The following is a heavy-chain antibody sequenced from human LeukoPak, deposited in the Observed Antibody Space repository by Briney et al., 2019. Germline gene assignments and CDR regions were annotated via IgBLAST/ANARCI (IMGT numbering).Heavy chain of an antibody. CDR1: GGSISSSSYY. CDR2: IYHSGST. D-gene: IGHD3-22*01. J-gene: IGHJ4*02. V-gene: IGHV4-39*07. CDR3: ARASSLYYYDSSGYPGYYFDY. Sequence: SETLSLTCTVSGGSISSSSYYWGWIRQPPGKGLEWIGSIYHSGSTYYNPSLKSRVTISVDKSKNQFSLKLSSVTAADTAVYYCARASSLYYYDSSGYPGYYFDYWGQGTLVTVSS.